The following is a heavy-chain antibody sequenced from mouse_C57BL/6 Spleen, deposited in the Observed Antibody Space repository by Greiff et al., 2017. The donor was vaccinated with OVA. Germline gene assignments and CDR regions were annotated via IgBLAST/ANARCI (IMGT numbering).Heavy chain of an antibody. V-gene: IGHV10-1*01. J-gene: IGHJ2*01. CDR1: GFSFNTYA. Sequence: EVKLQESGGGLVQPKGSLKLSCAASGFSFNTYAMNWVRQAPGKGLEWVARIRSKSNNYATYYADSVKDRFTISRDDSESMLYLQMNNLKTEDTAMYYCVRQGLGPLDYWGQGTTLTVSS. D-gene: IGHD2-14*01. CDR2: IRSKSNNYAT. CDR3: VRQGLGPLDY.